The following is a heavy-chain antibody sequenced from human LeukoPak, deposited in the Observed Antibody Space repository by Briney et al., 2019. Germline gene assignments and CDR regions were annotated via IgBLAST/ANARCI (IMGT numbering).Heavy chain of an antibody. D-gene: IGHD3-16*01. CDR1: GDSVSSNSAA. V-gene: IGHV6-1*01. J-gene: IGHJ5*02. Sequence: SQTLSLTCAISGDSVSSNSAAWNWIRQSPSRGLEWLGRTYYRSKWYDDYAVSVKSRITINPGTSKNQFSLQLNSVTPDDTAVYYCAKDSGFGLNGFDPWGQGTLVTVSS. CDR2: TYYRSKWYD. CDR3: AKDSGFGLNGFDP.